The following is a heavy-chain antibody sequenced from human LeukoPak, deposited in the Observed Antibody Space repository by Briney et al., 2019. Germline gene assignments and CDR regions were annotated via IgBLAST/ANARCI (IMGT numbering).Heavy chain of an antibody. CDR3: ARQGSGGRAFDI. V-gene: IGHV4-59*08. CDR2: IYSSGST. Sequence: SETLSLTCIVSGGSISSYYWSWIRQPPGKGLEWIGYIYSSGSTNSNPSLKSRVTISVDTSKCQFSLKMTSVTAADTAVYYCARQGSGGRAFDIWGQGTMVTVSS. D-gene: IGHD1-26*01. CDR1: GGSISSYY. J-gene: IGHJ3*02.